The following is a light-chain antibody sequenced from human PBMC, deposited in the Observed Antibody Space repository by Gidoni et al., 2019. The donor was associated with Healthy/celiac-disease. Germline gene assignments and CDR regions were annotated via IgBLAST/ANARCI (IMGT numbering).Light chain of an antibody. CDR1: QSISSY. J-gene: IGKJ2*01. CDR3: QQSYSTLRT. CDR2: AAS. V-gene: IGKV1-39*01. Sequence: DSQMTQSPSSLSASVGDRVTITCRASQSISSYLNWYQQKPGKAPKLLIYAASSLQSGVPSRFSGSGSGTDFTLTISRLQPEYFATYYCQQSYSTLRTFGQXTKLEIK.